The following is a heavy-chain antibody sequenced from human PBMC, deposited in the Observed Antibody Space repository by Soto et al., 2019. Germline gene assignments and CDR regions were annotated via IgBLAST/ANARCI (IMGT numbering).Heavy chain of an antibody. Sequence: KPSETLSLTCTVSGGSMYSYFWSWIRQPPGKGLEWIGYVYSGGSTNYNPSLKSRVTFSVDTSKNQVSLKLRSVTAADTAVYYCARADRKWLDPWGQGILVTVSS. CDR3: ARADRKWLDP. J-gene: IGHJ5*02. V-gene: IGHV4-59*01. CDR1: GGSMYSYF. CDR2: VYSGGST.